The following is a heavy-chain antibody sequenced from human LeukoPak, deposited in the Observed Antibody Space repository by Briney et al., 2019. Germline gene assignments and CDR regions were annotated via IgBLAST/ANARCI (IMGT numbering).Heavy chain of an antibody. Sequence: ASVTVSCKASGYTFTDYYIHWVRQAPGQGLEWMGWVNPSSGDTDYAQKFQVSVTVTRDTSISTAYMELTSLKSDDTAVYYCARGGIAARPFDYWGQGTLVTVSS. CDR2: VNPSSGDT. CDR3: ARGGIAARPFDY. J-gene: IGHJ4*02. CDR1: GYTFTDYY. D-gene: IGHD6-6*01. V-gene: IGHV1-2*02.